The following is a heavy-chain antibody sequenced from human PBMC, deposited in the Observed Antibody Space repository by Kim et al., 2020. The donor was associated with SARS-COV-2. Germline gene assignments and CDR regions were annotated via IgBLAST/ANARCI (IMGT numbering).Heavy chain of an antibody. J-gene: IGHJ6*02. CDR3: ARALYGRGMDV. Sequence: SETLSLTCTVSAGSISNYYWTWIRQPAGKGLEWIGRFYTCGSTNYNPSLKSRVTMSLDMSNNQFSLKLSSVTAADTAVYYCARALYGRGMDVWGQGTTVTVSS. CDR1: AGSISNYY. CDR2: FYTCGST. V-gene: IGHV4-4*07. D-gene: IGHD3-10*01.